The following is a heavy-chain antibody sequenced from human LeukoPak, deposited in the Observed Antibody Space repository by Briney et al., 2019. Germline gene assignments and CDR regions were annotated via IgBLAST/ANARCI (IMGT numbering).Heavy chain of an antibody. CDR3: AKVAAAAFDY. Sequence: GGSLRLSCAASGFTFSDYYMSWIRQAPGKGLEWVSYISSSGSTIYYADSVKGRFTISRDNSKNTLYLQMNSLRAEDTAVYYCAKVAAAAFDYWGQGTLVTVSS. D-gene: IGHD6-13*01. CDR2: ISSSGSTI. J-gene: IGHJ4*02. V-gene: IGHV3-11*04. CDR1: GFTFSDYY.